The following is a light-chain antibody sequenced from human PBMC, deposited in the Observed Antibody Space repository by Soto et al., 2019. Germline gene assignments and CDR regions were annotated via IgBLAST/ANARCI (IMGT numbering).Light chain of an antibody. V-gene: IGKV1-5*03. CDR1: WNSSNW. CDR3: QQHFSYRWK. J-gene: IGKJ1*01. Sequence: DIEMTQSPSTLSASVGDRVTITCRASWNSSNWLAWYQKTPGKTPKLLISQASRLEGGVPSRFSGSGSGTEFTLTISILQPDDFSTYYCQQHFSYRWKFGQGTNLEVK. CDR2: QAS.